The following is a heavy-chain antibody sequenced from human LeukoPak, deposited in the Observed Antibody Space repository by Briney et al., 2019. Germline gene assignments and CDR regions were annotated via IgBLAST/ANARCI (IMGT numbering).Heavy chain of an antibody. CDR1: GFTFSSYA. V-gene: IGHV3-23*01. Sequence: PGGFLRLSCAASGFTFSSYAMSWVRRAPGKGLEWVSAISGSGGSTYYADSVKGRFTISRDNSKNTLYLQMNSLRAEDTAVYYCAKFHRGPLTGTTGNYYYMDVWGKGTTVTVSS. J-gene: IGHJ6*03. CDR2: ISGSGGST. CDR3: AKFHRGPLTGTTGNYYYMDV. D-gene: IGHD1-7*01.